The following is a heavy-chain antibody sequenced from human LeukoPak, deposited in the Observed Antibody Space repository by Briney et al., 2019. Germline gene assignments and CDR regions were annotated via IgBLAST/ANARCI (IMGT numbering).Heavy chain of an antibody. D-gene: IGHD2-2*01. CDR1: GFTFSNNW. CDR3: ARDWACGSSTSCFAAFDI. Sequence: PGGSLRLSCAASGFTFSNNWMTWVRQAPGKGLEWVASVKKDESEKYYVDSVKGRFTISRDNAKNSLYLQMNSLRAEDTAVYYCARDWACGSSTSCFAAFDIWGQGTMVTVSS. CDR2: VKKDESEK. J-gene: IGHJ3*02. V-gene: IGHV3-7*01.